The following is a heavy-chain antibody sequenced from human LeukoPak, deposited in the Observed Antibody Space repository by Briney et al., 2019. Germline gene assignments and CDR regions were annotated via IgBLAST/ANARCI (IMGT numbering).Heavy chain of an antibody. CDR2: IRSKANSYAT. D-gene: IGHD6-19*01. CDR1: GFTFSGSA. Sequence: PGGSLKLSCAASGFTFSGSAMHWVRQASGKGLEWVGRIRSKANSYATAYAASVKGRFTISRDDSKNTAYLQMNSLKTEDTAVYYCTRSAVAGAENFDYWGQGTLVTVSS. V-gene: IGHV3-73*01. CDR3: TRSAVAGAENFDY. J-gene: IGHJ4*02.